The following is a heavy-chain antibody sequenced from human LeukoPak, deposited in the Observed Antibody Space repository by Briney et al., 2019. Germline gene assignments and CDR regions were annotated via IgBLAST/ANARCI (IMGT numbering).Heavy chain of an antibody. CDR3: AKSADYGDYGDY. J-gene: IGHJ4*02. CDR2: ISGRGDTT. CDR1: AFSFSTYA. V-gene: IGHV3-23*01. D-gene: IGHD4-17*01. Sequence: GSLRLSCAASAFSFSTYAMTWVRQAPGKGLEWVSSISGRGDTTYYADSVKGRFTISRDNSKNTLFLQMNSLRAEDTAVYYCAKSADYGDYGDYWGQGTLVTVSS.